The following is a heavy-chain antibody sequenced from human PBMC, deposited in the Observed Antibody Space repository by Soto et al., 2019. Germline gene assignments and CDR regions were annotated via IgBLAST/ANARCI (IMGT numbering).Heavy chain of an antibody. J-gene: IGHJ4*02. CDR3: ARVRRAMLEAYYFDY. Sequence: QVQLVQSGAEVKKPGSSVKVSCKASGGTFSSYAINWVRQAPGQGLEWMGGIIPIFGTANYAPKFQGRVTITADKSTSTAYMELSSLRSEDTAVYYCARVRRAMLEAYYFDYWGQGTLVTVSS. V-gene: IGHV1-69*06. CDR2: IIPIFGTA. CDR1: GGTFSSYA. D-gene: IGHD3-16*01.